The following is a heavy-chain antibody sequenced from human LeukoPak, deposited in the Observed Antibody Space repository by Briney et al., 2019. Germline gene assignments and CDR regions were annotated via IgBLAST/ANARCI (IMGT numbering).Heavy chain of an antibody. CDR2: IYPGDSDT. CDR3: ARSRSTSCCWFDP. CDR1: GYNFATHW. J-gene: IGHJ5*02. D-gene: IGHD2-2*01. V-gene: IGHV5-51*01. Sequence: GEPLKISCKGSGYNFATHWIGWVRQMPGKGLEWMGIIYPGDSDTRYSPSFQGQVTISADKSISTAYLQWSSLKASDTAMYYCARSRSTSCCWFDPWGQGTLVTVSS.